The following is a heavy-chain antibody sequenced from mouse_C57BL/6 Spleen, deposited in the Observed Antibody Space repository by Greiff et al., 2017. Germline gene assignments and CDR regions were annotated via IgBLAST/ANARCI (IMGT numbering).Heavy chain of an antibody. Sequence: VQLQQPGAELVMPGASVKLSCKASGYTFTSYWMHWVKQRPGQGLEWIGEIDPSDSYTNYNQKFKGKSTLTVDKSSSTAYMQLSSLTSEDSAVYYCARYGVTTTGFAYWGQGTLVTVSA. J-gene: IGHJ3*01. V-gene: IGHV1-69*01. CDR3: ARYGVTTTGFAY. CDR2: IDPSDSYT. CDR1: GYTFTSYW. D-gene: IGHD2-2*01.